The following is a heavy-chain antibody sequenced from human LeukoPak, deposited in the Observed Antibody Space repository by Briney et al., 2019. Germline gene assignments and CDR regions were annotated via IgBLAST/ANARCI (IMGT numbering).Heavy chain of an antibody. Sequence: PGGSLRLSCAASGFTVSSNYMSWVRQAPGKGLEWVSVIYSGGSTYYADSVKGRFTISRDNSKNTLYLQMNSLRAEDTAVYYCARDLVGATGGHYYYGMDVWGQGTTVTVSS. CDR1: GFTVSSNY. CDR3: ARDLVGATGGHYYYGMDV. D-gene: IGHD1-26*01. CDR2: IYSGGST. V-gene: IGHV3-66*01. J-gene: IGHJ6*02.